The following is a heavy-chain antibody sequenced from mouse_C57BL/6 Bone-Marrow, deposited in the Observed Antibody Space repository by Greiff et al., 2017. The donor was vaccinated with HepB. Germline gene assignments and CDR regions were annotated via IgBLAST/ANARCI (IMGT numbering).Heavy chain of an antibody. D-gene: IGHD2-3*01. Sequence: VQLKESGAELVRPGASVKLSCTASGFNIKDDYMHWVKQRPEQGLEWIGWIDPENGDTEYASKFQGKATITADTSSNKACLQLSSLTSEDTSVYYCTTYDGYYVGWFAYWGQGTLVTVSA. J-gene: IGHJ3*01. CDR1: GFNIKDDY. CDR2: IDPENGDT. CDR3: TTYDGYYVGWFAY. V-gene: IGHV14-4*01.